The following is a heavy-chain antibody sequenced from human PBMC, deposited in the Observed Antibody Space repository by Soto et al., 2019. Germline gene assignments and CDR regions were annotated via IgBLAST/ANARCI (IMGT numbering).Heavy chain of an antibody. CDR3: AKGSHYLILTGYYYPSSFDY. V-gene: IGHV3-23*01. CDR2: ISGSGGST. CDR1: GFTFSSYA. J-gene: IGHJ4*02. D-gene: IGHD3-9*01. Sequence: EVPLLESGGGLVQPGGSLRLSCAASGFTFSSYAMSWVRQAPGKGLEWVSAISGSGGSTYYADSVKGRFTISRDNSKNTLYLQMNSLRAEDTAVYYCAKGSHYLILTGYYYPSSFDYWGQGTLVTVSS.